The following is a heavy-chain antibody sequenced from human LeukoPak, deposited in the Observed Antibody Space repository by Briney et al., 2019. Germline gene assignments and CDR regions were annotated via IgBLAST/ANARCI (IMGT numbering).Heavy chain of an antibody. CDR2: MNVKTGAT. Sequence: ASVKVSGKASGYTFTDYYIHWVRQAPGHGLEWLGWMNVKTGATSSAQRFPGRFTMTRDTSIGTASMEFSSLTSDDTAVYYCARQSGTYWGLDYWGQGTLVTVSS. J-gene: IGHJ4*02. CDR3: ARQSGTYWGLDY. V-gene: IGHV1-2*02. CDR1: GYTFTDYY. D-gene: IGHD1-26*01.